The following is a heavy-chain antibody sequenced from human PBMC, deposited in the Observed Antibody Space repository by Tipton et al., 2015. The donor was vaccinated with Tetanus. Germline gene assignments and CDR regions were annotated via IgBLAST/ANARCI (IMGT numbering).Heavy chain of an antibody. CDR1: GFSFNDYG. Sequence: QVQLVQSGGGVVQPGRSLRLSCAASGFSFNDYGTHWVRQAPGKGLEWVAVTWYDGRNKYYADSVKGRFTISRDSSKNTLYLQMNSLRAEDTAVYYCARDDLGSCSGGSCSGYGMDVWGQGTTVTVSS. CDR3: ARDDLGSCSGGSCSGYGMDV. CDR2: TWYDGRNK. D-gene: IGHD2-15*01. V-gene: IGHV3-33*01. J-gene: IGHJ6*02.